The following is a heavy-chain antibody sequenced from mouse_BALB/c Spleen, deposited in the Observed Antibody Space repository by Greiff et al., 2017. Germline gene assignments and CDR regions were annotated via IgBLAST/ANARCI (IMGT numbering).Heavy chain of an antibody. Sequence: DVQLQESGPGLVKPSQSLSLTCTVTGYSITSDYAWNWIRQFPGNKLEWMGYISYSGSTSYNPSLKSRISITRDTSKNQFFLQLNSVTTEDTATYYCARGWYDDAMDYWGQGTSVTVSS. V-gene: IGHV3-2*02. D-gene: IGHD2-14*01. CDR3: ARGWYDDAMDY. CDR2: ISYSGST. J-gene: IGHJ4*01. CDR1: GYSITSDYA.